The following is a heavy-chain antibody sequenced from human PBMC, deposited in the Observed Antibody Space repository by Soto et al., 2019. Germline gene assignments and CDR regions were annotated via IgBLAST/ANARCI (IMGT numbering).Heavy chain of an antibody. Sequence: GGSLRLSCAASGFTFDDYAMHWVRQVPGKGLEWVSGISWNSGSIGYADSVKGRFTISRDNAKNSLYLQMNSLRAEDTAVYYCARIVSGGGDPAYWGQGTLVTVSS. D-gene: IGHD2-21*02. J-gene: IGHJ4*02. CDR1: GFTFDDYA. V-gene: IGHV3-9*01. CDR2: ISWNSGSI. CDR3: ARIVSGGGDPAY.